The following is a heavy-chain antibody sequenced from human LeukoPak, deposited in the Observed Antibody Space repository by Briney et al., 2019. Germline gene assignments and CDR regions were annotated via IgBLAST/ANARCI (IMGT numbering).Heavy chain of an antibody. CDR1: GGSISSGGYY. V-gene: IGHV4-30-2*01. D-gene: IGHD5-18*01. CDR3: ARSEVGDSYEYYFDY. CDR2: IYHSGST. J-gene: IGHJ4*02. Sequence: SGTLSLTCTVSGGSISSGGYYWSWIRQPPGKGLEWIGYIYHSGSTYYNPSLKSRVTISVDRSKNQFSLKLSSVTAADTAVYYCARSEVGDSYEYYFDYWGQGTLVTVSS.